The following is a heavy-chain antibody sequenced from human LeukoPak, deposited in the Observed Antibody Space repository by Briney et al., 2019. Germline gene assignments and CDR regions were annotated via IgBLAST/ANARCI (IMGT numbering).Heavy chain of an antibody. CDR2: IYYSGST. CDR3: ARGDYYGSGSPLL. D-gene: IGHD3-10*01. Sequence: PSETLSLTCTVSGGSISSGDYYWSWIRQPPGQGLEWIGYIYYSGSTYYNPSLKSRVTISVDTSKNQFSLKLSSVTAADTAVYYCARGDYYGSGSPLLWGQGTLVTVSS. V-gene: IGHV4-30-4*01. CDR1: GGSISSGDYY. J-gene: IGHJ4*02.